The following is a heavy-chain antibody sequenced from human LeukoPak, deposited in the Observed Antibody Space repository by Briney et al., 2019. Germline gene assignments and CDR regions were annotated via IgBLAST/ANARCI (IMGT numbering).Heavy chain of an antibody. CDR3: ARGPGLAVTGTD. CDR2: ISGSGGST. J-gene: IGHJ4*02. V-gene: IGHV3-23*01. Sequence: GGSLRLSCAASGFTFSSYGMSGVRQAPGKGLEWVSAISGSGGSTYYADSVKGRFTISRDNSKNTLYLQMNSLRAEDTAVYYCARGPGLAVTGTDWGQGTLVTVSS. CDR1: GFTFSSYG. D-gene: IGHD6-19*01.